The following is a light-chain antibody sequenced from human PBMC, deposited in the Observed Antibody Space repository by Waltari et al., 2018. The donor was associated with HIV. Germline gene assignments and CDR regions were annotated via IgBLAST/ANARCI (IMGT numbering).Light chain of an antibody. CDR1: SEHSNFA. CDR2: LNSDGSH. CDR3: QTWGMGIVV. Sequence: QIILTQSPSASASPGASVKLTCPPSSEHSNFAIAWLQQQPEKGPRYLMKLNSDGSHTKGDGIPDRFSGSSSGAERYLSISSLHSDDEADYYCQTWGMGIVVFGGGTKLTVL. J-gene: IGLJ3*02. V-gene: IGLV4-69*01.